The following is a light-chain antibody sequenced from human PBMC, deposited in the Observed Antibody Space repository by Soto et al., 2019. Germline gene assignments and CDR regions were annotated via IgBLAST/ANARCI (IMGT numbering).Light chain of an antibody. CDR3: QQYGSSPPIT. CDR2: GAS. Sequence: EIVLTQSACTLSLSPGERATLSCRASQSVSSSYLAWYQQKPALAPRLLIYGASSRATGIPDRFSGSGSATDFTLTISRLEPEDFAVYYCQQYGSSPPITFGQGTRLEIK. CDR1: QSVSSSY. J-gene: IGKJ5*01. V-gene: IGKV3-20*01.